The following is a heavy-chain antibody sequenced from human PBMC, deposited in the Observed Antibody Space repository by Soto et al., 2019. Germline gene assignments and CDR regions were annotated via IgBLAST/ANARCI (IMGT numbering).Heavy chain of an antibody. D-gene: IGHD5-18*01. Sequence: ASVKGSCKAFWYTFTSFAFQLGGPAPGQKADWMGWINAGNGNTKYSQKFQGRVTITRDTSASTAYMELSSLRSEDTAVYYCACIFSGGYSYGFYYYGMDVWGPGTTVTVSS. CDR3: ACIFSGGYSYGFYYYGMDV. J-gene: IGHJ6*02. V-gene: IGHV1-3*01. CDR1: WYTFTSFA. CDR2: INAGNGNT.